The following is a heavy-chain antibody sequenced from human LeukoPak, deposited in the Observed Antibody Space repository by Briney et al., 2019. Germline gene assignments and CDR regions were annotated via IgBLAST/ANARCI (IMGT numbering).Heavy chain of an antibody. CDR2: ISYDGSNK. CDR1: GFTFSSYG. Sequence: GGSLRLSCAASGFTFSSYGMHWVRQAPGKGLEWVAVISYDGSNKYYADSVKGRFTISRDNSKNTLYLQMNSLRAEDTAVYYCAKASYPYDSSGYYVDYWGQGTLVTVSS. V-gene: IGHV3-30*18. J-gene: IGHJ4*02. CDR3: AKASYPYDSSGYYVDY. D-gene: IGHD3-22*01.